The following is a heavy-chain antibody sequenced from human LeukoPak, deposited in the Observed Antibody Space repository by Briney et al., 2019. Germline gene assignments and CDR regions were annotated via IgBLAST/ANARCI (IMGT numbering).Heavy chain of an antibody. CDR1: GFTFSSYG. D-gene: IGHD3-22*01. V-gene: IGHV3-30*18. CDR2: ISYDGSNK. J-gene: IGHJ6*02. Sequence: GGSLRLSCAASGFTFSSYGMHWVRQAPGKGLEWVAVISYDGSNKYYADSVKGRFTISRDNSKNTLYLQMNSLRAEDTAVYYCAKDHHYDSSGCYYGNYYYGMDVWGQGTTVTVSS. CDR3: AKDHHYDSSGCYYGNYYYGMDV.